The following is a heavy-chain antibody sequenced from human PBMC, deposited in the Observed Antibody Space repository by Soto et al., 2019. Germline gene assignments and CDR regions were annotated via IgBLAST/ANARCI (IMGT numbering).Heavy chain of an antibody. CDR2: ISYDGSNK. D-gene: IGHD3-22*01. CDR3: AKIQGYSGYDQYYYDSSGYSSFDY. J-gene: IGHJ4*02. CDR1: GFTFSSYG. V-gene: IGHV3-30*18. Sequence: QVQLVESGGGVVQPGRSLRLSCAASGFTFSSYGMHWVRQAPGKGLEWVAVISYDGSNKYYADSVKGRFTISRDNSKNTLYLQMNSLRAEDTAVYYCAKIQGYSGYDQYYYDSSGYSSFDYWGQGTLVTVSS.